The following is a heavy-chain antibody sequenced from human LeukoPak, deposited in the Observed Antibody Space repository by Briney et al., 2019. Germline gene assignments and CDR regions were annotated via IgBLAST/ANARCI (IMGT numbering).Heavy chain of an antibody. CDR3: AKHPLAQLAKDY. CDR2: ISGSGGSP. J-gene: IGHJ4*02. Sequence: GGSLSLSCAASGFTLRIYAMSCVRQAPGGGLEWGSAISGSGGSPYYADPVKGRFTISRDNSKNTLYLQINSLRAEDTAVYYCAKHPLAQLAKDYWGQGTLVTVSS. V-gene: IGHV3-23*01. CDR1: GFTLRIYA. D-gene: IGHD5-24*01.